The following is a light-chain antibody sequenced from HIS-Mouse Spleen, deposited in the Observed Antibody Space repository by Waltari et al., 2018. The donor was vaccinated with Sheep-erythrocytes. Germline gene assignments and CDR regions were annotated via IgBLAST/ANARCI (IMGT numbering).Light chain of an antibody. Sequence: AIQLTQSPSSLSASVGYRVTITCRASQGISSALAWYQQKPGKAPKLLIYDASSLESGVPSRFSGSGSGTDFTLTISSLQPEDFATYYCQQFNSYPHGYTFGQGTKLEIK. J-gene: IGKJ2*01. CDR2: DAS. CDR3: QQFNSYPHGYT. V-gene: IGKV1-13*02. CDR1: QGISSA.